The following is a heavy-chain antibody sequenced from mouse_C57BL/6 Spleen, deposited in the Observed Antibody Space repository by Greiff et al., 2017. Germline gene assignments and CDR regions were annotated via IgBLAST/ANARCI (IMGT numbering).Heavy chain of an antibody. CDR2: ISYDGSN. CDR1: GYSITSGYY. CDR3: AVDDYDVGFAY. J-gene: IGHJ3*01. Sequence: EVQLQESGPGLVKPSQSLSLTCSVTGYSITSGYYWKWIRQFPGNKLEWMGYISYDGSNNYNPSLKNRISITRDTSKNQFFLKLNSVTTEDTATYYCAVDDYDVGFAYWGQGTLVTVSA. D-gene: IGHD2-4*01. V-gene: IGHV3-6*01.